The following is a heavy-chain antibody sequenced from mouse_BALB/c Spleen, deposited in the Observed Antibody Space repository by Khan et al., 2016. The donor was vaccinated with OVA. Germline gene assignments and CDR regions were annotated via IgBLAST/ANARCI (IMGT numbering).Heavy chain of an antibody. CDR1: GFSLTSYA. Sequence: QVQLKESGPDLVAPSQSLSITCTVSGFSLTSYAIHWVRQPPGKGLEWLVVIWSDGSTTYNSALKSRLSISKDNFKSQVFLKINSLQTDDTAMYYCARHQFPLSMDSWGQGTSVTVSS. CDR2: IWSDGST. J-gene: IGHJ4*01. CDR3: ARHQFPLSMDS. V-gene: IGHV2-6-2*01.